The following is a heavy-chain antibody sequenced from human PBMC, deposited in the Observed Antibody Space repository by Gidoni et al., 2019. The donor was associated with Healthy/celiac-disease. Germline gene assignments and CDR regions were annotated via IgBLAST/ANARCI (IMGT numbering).Heavy chain of an antibody. D-gene: IGHD2-2*01. CDR2: IRSKAYGGTT. J-gene: IGHJ6*02. CDR1: GFPFGDYA. V-gene: IGHV3-49*05. CDR3: TRAGISIVVVPAATFYYYYGMDV. Sequence: EVQLVESGGGLVKPGRSLRLSCTASGFPFGDYAMSLFRQAPGKGLEWVGFIRSKAYGGTTEDAASVKGRFTISRDDSKSIAYLQMNSLKTEDTAVYYCTRAGISIVVVPAATFYYYYGMDVWGQGTTVTVSS.